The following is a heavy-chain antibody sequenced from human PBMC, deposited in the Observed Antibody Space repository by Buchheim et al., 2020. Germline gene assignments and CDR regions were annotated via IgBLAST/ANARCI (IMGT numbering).Heavy chain of an antibody. CDR3: RSTLRGWFGVGDY. Sequence: QLQLQESGPRLVKPSETLSLTCTVSGGSITSDSHYWGWIRQPPGKGLEWIASIYYSSGSTYYNPSLKSRVTISVDTSKNQFSLKLTSLTAADTAVYYCRSTLRGWFGVGDYWGQRAL. CDR1: GGSITSDSHY. D-gene: IGHD3-10*01. V-gene: IGHV4-39*01. CDR2: IYYSSGST. J-gene: IGHJ4*02.